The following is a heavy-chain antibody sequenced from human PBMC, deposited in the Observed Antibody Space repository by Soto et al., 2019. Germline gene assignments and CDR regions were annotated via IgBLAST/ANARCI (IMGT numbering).Heavy chain of an antibody. CDR3: VRDWESTTQTWGFGDS. D-gene: IGHD1-1*01. V-gene: IGHV1-69*08. CDR2: IIPIFGVT. CDR1: GGTFSSYT. J-gene: IGHJ4*02. Sequence: QVQLVQSGAEVKKPGSSVKVSCKASGGTFSSYTITWVRQAPGQGLEWLGRIIPIFGVTNYAQKFQDRVTRTADRSTTTAYMEPSRRRSEDTAVYYCVRDWESTTQTWGFGDSWGQGTLVTVSS.